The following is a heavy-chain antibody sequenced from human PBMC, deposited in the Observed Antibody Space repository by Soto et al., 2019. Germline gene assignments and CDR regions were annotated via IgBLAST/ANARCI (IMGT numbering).Heavy chain of an antibody. D-gene: IGHD4-17*01. V-gene: IGHV1-18*01. CDR2: ISAYNGNP. CDR1: GYTFTSYG. J-gene: IGHJ2*01. Sequence: ASVKVSCKASGYTFTSYGISWVRQAPGQGLEWMGWISAYNGNPNYAQKPQGRVTMTTDTSTSTAYMELRSLRSDDTAVYYCASQTTVTVMFDLWGRGTLVTVSS. CDR3: ASQTTVTVMFDL.